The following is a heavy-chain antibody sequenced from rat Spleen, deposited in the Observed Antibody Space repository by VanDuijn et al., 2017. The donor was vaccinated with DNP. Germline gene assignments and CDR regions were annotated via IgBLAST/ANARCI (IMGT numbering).Heavy chain of an antibody. J-gene: IGHJ4*01. V-gene: IGHV5-58*01. D-gene: IGHD1-1*01. CDR3: AKDLHWYAMNA. CDR1: GFNFNDYW. CDR2: INADGGST. Sequence: EVQLVESGGDPVQPGRSLTLSCAASGFNFNDYWMFWIRQAPGKGLEWVASINADGGSTFYRDSVKGRFTISRDNAENTVFLQMNSLRSEDTATYYCAKDLHWYAMNAWGQGTSVSVSS.